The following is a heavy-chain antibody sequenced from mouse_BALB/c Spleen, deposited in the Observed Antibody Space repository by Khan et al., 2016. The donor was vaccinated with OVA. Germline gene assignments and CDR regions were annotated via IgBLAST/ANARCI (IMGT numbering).Heavy chain of an antibody. CDR2: IWSDGKT. CDR1: GFLLTSYC. J-gene: IGHJ4*01. D-gene: IGHD2-4*01. CDR3: ARKTHMITSVMDY. V-gene: IGHV2-6*02. Sequence: QVQLKQSGPGLVAPSQSLSITCTVSGFLLTSYCVHWVRQPPGKGLEWLVVIWSDGKTTYNSTLKSKLSIRKDNSKCQVFLKMNSIRTEDEAMDYCARKTHMITSVMDYWGQGTSVTVSS.